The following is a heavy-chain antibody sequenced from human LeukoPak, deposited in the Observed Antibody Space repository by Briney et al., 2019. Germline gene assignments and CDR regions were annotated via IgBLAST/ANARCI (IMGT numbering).Heavy chain of an antibody. CDR2: INSDGSST. CDR3: AKGWRTIWGAFDI. D-gene: IGHD7-27*01. Sequence: GGSLRLSCAASGFTFSSYWVHWVRQAPGKGLVGVSRINSDGSSTSYADSGKGRFTISRANAKTTLYLQMNSLRAEDTAVYYCAKGWRTIWGAFDIWGQGTMVTVSS. J-gene: IGHJ3*02. V-gene: IGHV3-74*01. CDR1: GFTFSSYW.